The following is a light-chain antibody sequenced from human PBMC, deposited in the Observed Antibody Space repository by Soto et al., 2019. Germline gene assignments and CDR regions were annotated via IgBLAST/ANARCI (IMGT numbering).Light chain of an antibody. V-gene: IGKV3-20*01. CDR1: QSVSSSY. Sequence: EIELTQSPGTLSLSPGERATLSCRASQSVSSSYLAWYQQKPGQAPRLLIYGASSRATGIPYRFSGSGSGTDFTLTISRLEPEDFAVYYCQQYGSSYTFGQGTKLEIK. J-gene: IGKJ2*01. CDR2: GAS. CDR3: QQYGSSYT.